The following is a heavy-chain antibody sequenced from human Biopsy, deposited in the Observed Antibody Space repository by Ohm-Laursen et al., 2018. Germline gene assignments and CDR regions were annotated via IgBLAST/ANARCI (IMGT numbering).Heavy chain of an antibody. J-gene: IGHJ4*02. CDR3: ARDPLNGHKHFDY. CDR2: INCKTGAT. CDR1: SYTFTDYN. V-gene: IGHV1-2*02. D-gene: IGHD2-8*01. Sequence: SVKVSCKASSYTFTDYNIHWMRQAPGQGLEWLGYINCKTGATNYAQKFQGTVTMTRDTSISTAYLALGSLRSADTAIYYCARDPLNGHKHFDYWGQGSPVTVSS.